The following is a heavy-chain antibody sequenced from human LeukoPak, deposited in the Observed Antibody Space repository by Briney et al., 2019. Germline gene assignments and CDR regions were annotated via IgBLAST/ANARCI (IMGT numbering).Heavy chain of an antibody. CDR2: ISSSSSYI. J-gene: IGHJ5*02. D-gene: IGHD3-16*02. CDR3: ARQRTYYDYVWGSYRPQIFDP. Sequence: PGGSLRLSCAASGFTFSSYSMNWVRQAPGKGLEWVTSISSSSSYIYYADSVKGRFTISRDNAKNSLYLQMNSLRAEDTALYYCARQRTYYDYVWGSYRPQIFDPWGQGTLVTVSS. V-gene: IGHV3-21*04. CDR1: GFTFSSYS.